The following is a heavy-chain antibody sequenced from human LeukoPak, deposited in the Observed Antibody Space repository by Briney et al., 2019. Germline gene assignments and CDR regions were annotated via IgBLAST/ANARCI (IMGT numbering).Heavy chain of an antibody. CDR2: ISWNSGSI. CDR1: GFTFDDYA. Sequence: QPGGSLRLSCAASGFTFDDYAMHWVRQAPGKGLERVSGISWNSGSIGYADSVKGRFTTSRDNAKNSLYLQMNSLRAEDTALYYCAKDTAAGTYWGQGTLVTVSS. V-gene: IGHV3-9*01. J-gene: IGHJ4*02. D-gene: IGHD6-13*01. CDR3: AKDTAAGTY.